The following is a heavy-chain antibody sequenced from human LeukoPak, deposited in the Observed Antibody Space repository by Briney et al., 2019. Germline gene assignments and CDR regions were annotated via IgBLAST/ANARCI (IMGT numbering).Heavy chain of an antibody. CDR3: AKDRPNFYDSSGHYYRRDGDY. D-gene: IGHD3-22*01. CDR1: GFTFSSYA. J-gene: IGHJ4*02. V-gene: IGHV3-23*01. CDR2: VSGSGGYN. Sequence: PGGSLRLYCAASGFTFSSYAMSWVRQAPGKGLEGVSSVSGSGGYNYYAGSEKGRFTISRDNSKNTLYLQMNSLRAEDTAIYYCAKDRPNFYDSSGHYYRRDGDYWGQGTLVTVSS.